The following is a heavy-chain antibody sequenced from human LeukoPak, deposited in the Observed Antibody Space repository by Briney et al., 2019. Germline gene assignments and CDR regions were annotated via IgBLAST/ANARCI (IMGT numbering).Heavy chain of an antibody. Sequence: SGRSLRLSCAASGFTFSSYEMNWVRQAPGKGLEWVSYISTSGNTIYFADSVKGRCTISRDNAKNSLYLQMNSLRAEDTAVYYCVRVRHSGSFYGMDVWGQGTTVTVSS. J-gene: IGHJ6*02. CDR3: VRVRHSGSFYGMDV. CDR1: GFTFSSYE. CDR2: ISTSGNTI. V-gene: IGHV3-48*03. D-gene: IGHD3-10*01.